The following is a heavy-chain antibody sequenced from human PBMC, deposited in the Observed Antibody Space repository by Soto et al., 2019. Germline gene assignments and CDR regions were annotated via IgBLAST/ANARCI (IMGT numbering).Heavy chain of an antibody. CDR2: ISGSGGST. Sequence: GGSLRLSCAASGFTFSSYAMSWVRQAPGKGLEWVSAISGSGGSTYYADSVKGRFTISRDNSKNTLYLQMNSLRAEDTAVYYCAKGHCSGGSCNHIYYYYYMDVWGKGTTVTVSS. V-gene: IGHV3-23*01. J-gene: IGHJ6*03. CDR3: AKGHCSGGSCNHIYYYYYMDV. D-gene: IGHD2-15*01. CDR1: GFTFSSYA.